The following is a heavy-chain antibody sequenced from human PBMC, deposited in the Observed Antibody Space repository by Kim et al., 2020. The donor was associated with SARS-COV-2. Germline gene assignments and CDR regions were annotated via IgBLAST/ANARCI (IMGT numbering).Heavy chain of an antibody. D-gene: IGHD2-2*01. CDR2: ISAYNGNT. J-gene: IGHJ6*03. V-gene: IGHV1-18*01. CDR3: ARDIVVVPAAGDYMDV. CDR1: GYTFTSYG. Sequence: ASVKVSCKASGYTFTSYGISWVRQAPGQGLEWMGWISAYNGNTNYAQKLQGRVTMTTDTSTSTAYMELRSLRSDDTAVYYCARDIVVVPAAGDYMDVWGKGPTVTVSS.